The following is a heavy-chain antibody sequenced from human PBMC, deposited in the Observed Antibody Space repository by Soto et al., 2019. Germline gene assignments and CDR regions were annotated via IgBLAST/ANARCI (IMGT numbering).Heavy chain of an antibody. CDR2: IYYSGST. V-gene: IGHV4-59*01. CDR3: ARARYYDFWSGYSPSHFDY. CDR1: GGSISSYY. Sequence: SETLSLTCTVSGGSISSYYWSWIRQPPGKGLEWIGYIYYSGSTNYNPSLKSRVTISVDTSKNQFSLKLSSVTAADTAVYYCARARYYDFWSGYSPSHFDYWGQGTLVTVS. D-gene: IGHD3-3*01. J-gene: IGHJ4*02.